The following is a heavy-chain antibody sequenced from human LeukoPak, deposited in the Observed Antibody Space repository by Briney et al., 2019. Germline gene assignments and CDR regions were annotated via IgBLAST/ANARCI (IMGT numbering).Heavy chain of an antibody. CDR2: ITAYNGNR. D-gene: IGHD1-1*01. J-gene: IGHJ4*01. CDR1: GYTFSNYG. CDR3: ARDNDKVVDH. V-gene: IGHV1-18*01. Sequence: ASLKVSCKTSGYTFSNYGISWVRQAPGQGLEWMGWITAYNGNRLYAQRFQGRITLTTDTSTSTSYMELRSLEYDDTAIYYCARDNDKVVDHWGQGTLVTVSS.